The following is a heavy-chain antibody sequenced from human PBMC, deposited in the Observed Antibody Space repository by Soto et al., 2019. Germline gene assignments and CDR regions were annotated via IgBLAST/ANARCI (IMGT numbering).Heavy chain of an antibody. CDR1: GLTISGKKY. J-gene: IGHJ3*01. V-gene: IGHV3-53*01. CDR2: LYDVDGS. D-gene: IGHD1-1*01. CDR3: ATWHEREHAFDV. Sequence: DVQLVESGGGLIQPGESLRLSCAAFGLTISGKKYVAWVRQAPGKGLEWVSALYDVDGSFYPDSVTGRFTTSSDSSKTTVYLPMNDLRPDDTAVYYCATWHEREHAFDVWGQGTTVTISS.